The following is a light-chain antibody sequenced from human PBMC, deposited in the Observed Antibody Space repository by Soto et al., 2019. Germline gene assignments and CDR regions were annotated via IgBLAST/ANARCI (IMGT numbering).Light chain of an antibody. V-gene: IGKV1-27*01. CDR3: QKYNSAPYT. Sequence: DIQMTQSPSSLSASVGDRVTITCRASQGISNYLAWYQQKPGKVPKLLIYAASTLQSGVPSRFTGSGSETDFTLTISNLQPEDVATYYCQKYNSAPYTFGQGTKLEIK. J-gene: IGKJ2*01. CDR2: AAS. CDR1: QGISNY.